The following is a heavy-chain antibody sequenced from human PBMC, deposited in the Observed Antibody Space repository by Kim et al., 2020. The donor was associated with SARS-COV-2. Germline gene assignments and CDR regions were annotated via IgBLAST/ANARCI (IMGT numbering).Heavy chain of an antibody. D-gene: IGHD6-19*01. CDR2: INHSGST. CDR1: GGSFSGYY. J-gene: IGHJ6*01. V-gene: IGHV4-34*01. Sequence: SETLSLTCAVYGGSFSGYYWSWIRQPPGKGLEWIGEINHSGSTNYNPSLKSRVTISVDTSKNQFSLKLSSVTAADTAVYYCARGQHQSSSGWHVRAYYG. CDR3: ARGQHQSSSGWHVRAYYG.